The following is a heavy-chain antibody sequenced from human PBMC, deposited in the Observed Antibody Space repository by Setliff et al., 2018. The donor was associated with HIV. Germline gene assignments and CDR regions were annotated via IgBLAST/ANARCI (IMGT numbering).Heavy chain of an antibody. CDR2: IFYSGST. D-gene: IGHD3-22*01. CDR1: GGSISSSGYY. CDR3: ARHAGSRGYYPRPFDY. J-gene: IGHJ4*02. Sequence: SETLSLTCTVSGGSISSSGYYWGWIRQPPGKGLECIGSIFYSGSTYSNLSLKSRVTISVDTSKSLFSLKLGSVTAAVTAVYYCARHAGSRGYYPRPFDYWGQGTLVTVSS. V-gene: IGHV4-39*01.